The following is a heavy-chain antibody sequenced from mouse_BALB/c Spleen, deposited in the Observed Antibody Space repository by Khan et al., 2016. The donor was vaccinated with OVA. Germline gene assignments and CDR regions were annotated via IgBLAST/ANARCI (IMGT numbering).Heavy chain of an antibody. Sequence: EVQLVESGPGLVKPSQTVSLTCTVTGISITSGNYRWSWIRQFPGNKLEWIGNIYYSGTVTYNPSLTSRTITTRDTSKNQFFLEMNSWTAEDTATYYCARGDGSLYWFFDVWGAGTTVTVSS. CDR1: GISITSGNYR. CDR3: ARGDGSLYWFFDV. J-gene: IGHJ1*01. CDR2: IYYSGTV. D-gene: IGHD1-1*01. V-gene: IGHV3-5*02.